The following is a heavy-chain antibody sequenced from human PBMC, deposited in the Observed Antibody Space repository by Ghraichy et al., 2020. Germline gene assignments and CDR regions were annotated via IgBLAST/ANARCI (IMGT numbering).Heavy chain of an antibody. V-gene: IGHV1-18*01. Sequence: ASVKVSCKSSDDSFSRYGFAWVRQAPGQGLEWMGWISAKNGHTKYAQKIQGRVTMTTDTSTRTVYMEMKSLRSDDTAVYFCARGGPLEAYGSSFDDWGQGTLVIVSS. CDR3: ARGGPLEAYGSSFDD. CDR1: DDSFSRYG. J-gene: IGHJ4*02. D-gene: IGHD3-10*01. CDR2: ISAKNGHT.